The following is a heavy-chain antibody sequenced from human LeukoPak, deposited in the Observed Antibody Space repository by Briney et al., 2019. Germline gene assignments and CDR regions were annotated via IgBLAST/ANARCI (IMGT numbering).Heavy chain of an antibody. CDR1: GGTFSSYA. Sequence: SVKVSCKASGGTFSSYAISWVRQAPGQGLEWMGGIIPIFGTANYAQKFQGRVTITADESTSTAYIELSSLRSEDTAVYYCASGVRHYDSIGYDGQFDYWGQGTLVTVSS. V-gene: IGHV1-69*01. CDR2: IIPIFGTA. CDR3: ASGVRHYDSIGYDGQFDY. J-gene: IGHJ4*02. D-gene: IGHD3-22*01.